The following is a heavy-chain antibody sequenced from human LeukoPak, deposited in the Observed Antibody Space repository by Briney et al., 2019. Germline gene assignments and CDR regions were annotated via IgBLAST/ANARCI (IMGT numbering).Heavy chain of an antibody. CDR3: ARHGRGNYYYLPNRGNWFDP. CDR1: GFTFSSYS. CDR2: ISSSSSYI. D-gene: IGHD1-26*01. Sequence: GGSLRLSCAASGFTFSSYSMNWVRQAPGKGLEWVSSISSSSSYIYYADSVKGRFTISRDNAKNSLYLQMNSLRAEDTAVYSCARHGRGNYYYLPNRGNWFDPWGQGTLVTVSS. J-gene: IGHJ5*02. V-gene: IGHV3-21*01.